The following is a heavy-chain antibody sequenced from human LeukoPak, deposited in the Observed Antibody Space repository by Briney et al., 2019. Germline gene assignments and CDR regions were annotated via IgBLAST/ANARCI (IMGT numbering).Heavy chain of an antibody. CDR3: AREVLIVGALGGAFDI. V-gene: IGHV4-59*01. CDR2: IYYSGST. J-gene: IGHJ3*02. CDR1: GGSISSYY. D-gene: IGHD1-26*01. Sequence: PSETLSRTCTVSGGSISSYYWSWIRQPPGKGLEWIGYIYYSGSTNYNPSLKSRVTISVDTSKNQFSLKLSSVTAADTAVYYCAREVLIVGALGGAFDIWGQGTMVTVSS.